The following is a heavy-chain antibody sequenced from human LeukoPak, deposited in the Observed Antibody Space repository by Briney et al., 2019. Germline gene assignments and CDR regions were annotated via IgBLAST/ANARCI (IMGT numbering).Heavy chain of an antibody. D-gene: IGHD5-12*01. Sequence: PGRSLRLSCAASGFTFSSYGMHWVRQAPGKGLEWVAVIWYDGSNKYYADAVKGRFTISRDNSKNTLYLQMNSLRAEDTAVYYCARKYGGYADYWGQGTLVTVSS. J-gene: IGHJ4*02. V-gene: IGHV3-33*01. CDR3: ARKYGGYADY. CDR2: IWYDGSNK. CDR1: GFTFSSYG.